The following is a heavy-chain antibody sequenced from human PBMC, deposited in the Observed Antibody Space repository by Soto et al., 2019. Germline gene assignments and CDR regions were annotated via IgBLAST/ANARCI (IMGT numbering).Heavy chain of an antibody. V-gene: IGHV1-18*01. CDR3: AKNGQPPYYYYGLDV. J-gene: IGHJ6*02. CDR1: GYTFTRYD. CDR2: ISGYNGDA. D-gene: IGHD2-8*01. Sequence: QGQLVQSGAEVKMPGASVKVSCKASGYTFTRYDISWVRHAPGQGLQWMGWISGYNGDANYAQRFQGRVSMTIDTSTTTAYMELRTLTSDDTAVYYCAKNGQPPYYYYGLDVWGQGTTVTVSS.